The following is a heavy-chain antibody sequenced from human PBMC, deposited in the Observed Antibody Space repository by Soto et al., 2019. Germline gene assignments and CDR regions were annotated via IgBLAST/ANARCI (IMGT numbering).Heavy chain of an antibody. V-gene: IGHV2-5*02. J-gene: IGHJ5*01. CDR2: VFWDDDK. CDR1: GFSLTEIGGG. CDR3: AHNFRGWGSYTGDRFES. Sequence: QITLKESGPTLVKPTQTLTLTCSCSGFSLTEIGGGVGWIRQPPGKALEFLALVFWDDDKRYQPSLRTRLTLTQDTSKNQVVLTMANMDPVDTATYYCAHNFRGWGSYTGDRFESWGQGTLVLVSS. D-gene: IGHD3-16*01.